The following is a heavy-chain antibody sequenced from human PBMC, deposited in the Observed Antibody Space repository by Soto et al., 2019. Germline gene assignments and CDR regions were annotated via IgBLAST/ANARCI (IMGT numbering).Heavy chain of an antibody. D-gene: IGHD2-21*02. V-gene: IGHV3-30-3*01. CDR1: GFTFSSYA. CDR3: ARDIRYCGGDCYSGGWAFDI. Sequence: QVQLVESGGGVVQPGRSLRLSCAASGFTFSSYAMHWVRQAPGKGLEWVAVISYDGSNKYYADSVKGRFTISRDNSKNTLYLQMNSLRAEDTAVYYCARDIRYCGGDCYSGGWAFDIWGQGTMVTVSS. J-gene: IGHJ3*02. CDR2: ISYDGSNK.